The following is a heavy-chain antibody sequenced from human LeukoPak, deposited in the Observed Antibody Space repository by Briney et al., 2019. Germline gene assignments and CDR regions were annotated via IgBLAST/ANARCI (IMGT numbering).Heavy chain of an antibody. CDR2: IYYSGST. D-gene: IGHD2-2*01. CDR1: GASVSSSSYY. CDR3: ARVVGARSYFDY. J-gene: IGHJ4*02. V-gene: IGHV4-61*01. Sequence: PSETLSLTCTVSGASVSSSSYYWTWIRQPPGKGLEWIGYIYYSGSTNYKSSLKSRVTISVDTSKKQLSLKLSSVTAADTAVYYCARVVGARSYFDYWGQGTLVTVSS.